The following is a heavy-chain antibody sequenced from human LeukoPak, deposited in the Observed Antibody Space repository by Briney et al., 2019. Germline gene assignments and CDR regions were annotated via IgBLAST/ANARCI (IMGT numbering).Heavy chain of an antibody. CDR2: ISSSTSYI. V-gene: IGHV3-21*01. CDR3: ARAGGSTVSHSDY. CDR1: GFTFGDDG. J-gene: IGHJ4*02. Sequence: PGGSLRLSCIASGFTFGDDGMSWFRQAPGKGLEWVSSISSSTSYIYYADSVKGRFTISKDSAKNSLYLQMNSLRAEDTAVYYCARAGGSTVSHSDYWGQGTLVTVSS. D-gene: IGHD4-17*01.